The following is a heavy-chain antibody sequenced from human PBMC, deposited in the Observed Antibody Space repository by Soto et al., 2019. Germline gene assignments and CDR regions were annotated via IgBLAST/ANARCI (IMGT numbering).Heavy chain of an antibody. D-gene: IGHD2-15*01. CDR2: TSYTGNT. CDR3: ARDMHAGFTPDFAP. CDR1: GSSTPYR. V-gene: IGHV4-59*12. J-gene: IGHJ5*02. Sequence: GSSTPYRGSRIMKNPGKGLEWIAYTSYTGNTNYNPSLQSRVTISMDTSKNQLSLKLTSMTAEDTAVYYCARDMHAGFTPDFAPRGHGTLVTVSS.